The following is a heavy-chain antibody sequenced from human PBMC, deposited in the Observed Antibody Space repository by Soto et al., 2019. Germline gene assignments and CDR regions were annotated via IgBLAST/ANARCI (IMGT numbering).Heavy chain of an antibody. CDR2: IYYSGST. V-gene: IGHV4-59*01. Sequence: PSETLSLTCPVSGGSLSSYYWSWIRPPPGNGLEWIGYIYYSGSTNYNPSLKSRVTISVDTSKNQFSLKLSSVTAADTAVYYCARVYSGYPYYYYYMDVWGKGTTVTVSS. J-gene: IGHJ6*03. CDR1: GGSLSSYY. CDR3: ARVYSGYPYYYYYMDV. D-gene: IGHD5-12*01.